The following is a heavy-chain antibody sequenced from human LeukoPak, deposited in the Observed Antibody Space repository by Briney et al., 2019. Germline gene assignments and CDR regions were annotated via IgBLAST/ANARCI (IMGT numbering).Heavy chain of an antibody. Sequence: SVKVSCKASGGTFSSYAISWVRQAPGQGLEWMGRIIPILGIANYAQKFQGRVTITADKSTSTAYMELSSLRSEDTAVYYCARLMDGSGRGHWGQGTLVTVSS. J-gene: IGHJ4*02. V-gene: IGHV1-69*04. CDR2: IIPILGIA. CDR3: ARLMDGSGRGH. D-gene: IGHD3-10*01. CDR1: GGTFSSYA.